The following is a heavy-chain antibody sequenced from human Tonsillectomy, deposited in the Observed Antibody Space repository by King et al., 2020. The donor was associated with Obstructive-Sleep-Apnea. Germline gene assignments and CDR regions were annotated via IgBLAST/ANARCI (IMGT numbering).Heavy chain of an antibody. D-gene: IGHD1-26*01. Sequence: QLQESGPGLVKPSETLSLTCTVSGYSISSGYYWGWIRQPPGKGLEWIGSIYHSGSTYYNPSLKSRVTISVDTSKNHFSLKLSSVTATDTAVYYCGRVDKGAPRSNDAFDVWGQGTVVTVSS. V-gene: IGHV4-38-2*02. CDR3: GRVDKGAPRSNDAFDV. CDR1: GYSISSGYY. J-gene: IGHJ3*01. CDR2: IYHSGST.